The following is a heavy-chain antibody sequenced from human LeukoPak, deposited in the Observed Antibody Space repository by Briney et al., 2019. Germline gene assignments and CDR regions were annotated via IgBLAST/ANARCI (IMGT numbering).Heavy chain of an antibody. CDR1: GGPISSYD. Sequence: PSETLSLTCTVSGGPISSYDWHWIRQPPGKGLEWIGEINHSGFSNYNPSLKSRVTMSVDTSKSQFSLKLSSVTAADTALYYCARGEAVAGPMDSMDVWDTGTTVTVPS. CDR3: ARGEAVAGPMDSMDV. CDR2: INHSGFS. V-gene: IGHV4-34*01. J-gene: IGHJ6*03. D-gene: IGHD6-13*01.